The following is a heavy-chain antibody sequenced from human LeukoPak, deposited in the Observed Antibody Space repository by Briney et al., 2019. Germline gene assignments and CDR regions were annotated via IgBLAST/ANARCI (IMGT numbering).Heavy chain of an antibody. CDR3: ARGPRSSGWTFDY. Sequence: SGTLCLTCTVSGGSISIGSYYWSWIRHHPGKCLEWIGYIFHSGSTSYNPSLKSRATISVDTSKNQFSLKLSSVTAADTAVYYCARGPRSSGWTFDYWGQGTLVTVSS. V-gene: IGHV4-31*03. CDR1: GGSISIGSYY. D-gene: IGHD6-19*01. CDR2: IFHSGST. J-gene: IGHJ4*02.